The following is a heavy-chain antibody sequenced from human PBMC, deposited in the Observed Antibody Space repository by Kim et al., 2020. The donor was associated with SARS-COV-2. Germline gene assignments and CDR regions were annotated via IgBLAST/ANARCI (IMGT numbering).Heavy chain of an antibody. CDR3: ASDTGTGDY. CDR2: GRKE. D-gene: IGHD1-1*01. J-gene: IGHJ4*02. Sequence: GRKEDYANSVKGRYTISRENFQATLYLQMNSLRGDDTAVYFCASDTGTGDYWGQGTLVTVYS. V-gene: IGHV3-30*01.